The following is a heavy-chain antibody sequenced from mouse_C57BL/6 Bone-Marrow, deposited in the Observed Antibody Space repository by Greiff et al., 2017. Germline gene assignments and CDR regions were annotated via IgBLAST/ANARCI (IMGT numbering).Heavy chain of an antibody. CDR1: GFSLTSYG. Sequence: VHLVESGPGLVQPSQSLSITCTVSGFSLTSYGVHWVRQSPGKGLEWLGVIWRGGSTDYNAAFMSRLSITKDNSKSQVFFKMNSPQADDTAIYYCAKNYYGPNWYFDVWGTGTTVTVSS. J-gene: IGHJ1*03. V-gene: IGHV2-5*01. D-gene: IGHD1-1*01. CDR2: IWRGGST. CDR3: AKNYYGPNWYFDV.